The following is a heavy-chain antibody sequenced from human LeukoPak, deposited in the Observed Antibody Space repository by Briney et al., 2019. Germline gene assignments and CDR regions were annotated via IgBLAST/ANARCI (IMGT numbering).Heavy chain of an antibody. CDR3: ARDPSAMGVVDY. V-gene: IGHV3-30*03. D-gene: IGHD5-18*01. J-gene: IGHJ4*02. CDR1: GFTFSSYG. CDR2: ISYDGSNK. Sequence: PGRSLRLSCAASGFTFSSYGMHWVRQAPGKGLEWVAVISYDGSNKYYADSVKGRFTISRDNSKNTLYLQMNSLRAEDTAVYYCARDPSAMGVVDYWGQGTLVTVSS.